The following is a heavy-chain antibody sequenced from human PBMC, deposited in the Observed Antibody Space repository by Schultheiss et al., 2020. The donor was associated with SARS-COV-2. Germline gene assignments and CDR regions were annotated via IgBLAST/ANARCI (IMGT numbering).Heavy chain of an antibody. V-gene: IGHV3-13*01. CDR2: IGTAGDT. CDR3: ARVWKGSSWYPFDY. D-gene: IGHD6-13*01. J-gene: IGHJ4*02. Sequence: GGSLRLSCAASGFTFSSYDMHWVRQATGKGLEWVATIGTAGDTSYSESVRGRFTVSRDNSKNTLYLQMNSLRAEDTAVYYCARVWKGSSWYPFDYWGQGTLVTVSS. CDR1: GFTFSSYD.